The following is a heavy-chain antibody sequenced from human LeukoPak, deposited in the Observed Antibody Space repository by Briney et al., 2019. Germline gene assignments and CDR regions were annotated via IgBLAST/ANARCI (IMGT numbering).Heavy chain of an antibody. Sequence: PSETLSLTCTVSGGSISSSSYYWGWIRQPPGKGLEWIGSIYYSGSTYYNPSLKSRVTISVDTSKSQFSLKLSSVTAADTAVCYCAGDYYGSGSPGYWGQGTLVTVSS. CDR3: AGDYYGSGSPGY. CDR2: IYYSGST. CDR1: GGSISSSSYY. V-gene: IGHV4-39*01. D-gene: IGHD3-10*01. J-gene: IGHJ4*02.